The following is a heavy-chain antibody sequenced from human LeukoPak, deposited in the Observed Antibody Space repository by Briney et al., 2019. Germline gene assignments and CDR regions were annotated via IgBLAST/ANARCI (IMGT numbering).Heavy chain of an antibody. V-gene: IGHV2-5*02. Sequence: SGPTLVKPTQTLTLTCTFSGFSLSTSGVGVGWIRQPPGKALEWLALIYWDDEKRHSPSLKSRLTITKDTSKNQVVLTMTNVDPVDTATYYCAHSHGYGSSWSGFDSWGQGTLVTVSS. CDR2: IYWDDEK. D-gene: IGHD6-13*01. J-gene: IGHJ4*02. CDR1: GFSLSTSGVG. CDR3: AHSHGYGSSWSGFDS.